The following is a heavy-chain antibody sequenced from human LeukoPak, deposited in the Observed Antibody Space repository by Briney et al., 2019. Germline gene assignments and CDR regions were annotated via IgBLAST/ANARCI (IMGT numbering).Heavy chain of an antibody. CDR3: ARYYIEERCFDY. V-gene: IGHV1-2*02. Sequence: ASVKDSCKASGYTFTSYDINWGRQAPGQGLEWMGWINPNSGGTNYAQKFQGRVTMTRDTSIRTAYMELSRLRSDDTAMYYCARYYIEERCFDYWGQGTRVTVSS. CDR1: GYTFTSYD. CDR2: INPNSGGT. J-gene: IGHJ4*02. D-gene: IGHD3-10*01.